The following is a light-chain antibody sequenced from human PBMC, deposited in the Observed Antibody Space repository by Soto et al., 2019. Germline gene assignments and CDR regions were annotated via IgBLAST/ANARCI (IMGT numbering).Light chain of an antibody. CDR1: QSVGSH. V-gene: IGKV3-20*01. CDR2: GAS. CDR3: QQYGSSART. J-gene: IGKJ1*01. Sequence: VVMTQSPSTVSVSPRDRATLSCRASQSVGSHLAWYQQKPGQAPRLLIYGASTRATGIPDRFSGSGSGTDFTLTISRLEPEDFAVYYCQQYGSSARTFGQGTKVDI.